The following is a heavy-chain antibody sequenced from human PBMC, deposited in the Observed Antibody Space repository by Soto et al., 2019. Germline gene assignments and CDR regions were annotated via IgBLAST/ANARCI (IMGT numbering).Heavy chain of an antibody. J-gene: IGHJ6*02. Sequence: GGSLRLSCAASGFTFSSYAMHWVRQAPGKGLEWVAVISYDGSNKYYADSVKGRFTISRDNTKNTLYLQMNSLRAEDTAVYYCARVRRFGEPLSGYYYYYYGMDVWGQGTTVTVSS. CDR2: ISYDGSNK. CDR1: GFTFSSYA. CDR3: ARVRRFGEPLSGYYYYYYGMDV. D-gene: IGHD3-10*01. V-gene: IGHV3-30-3*01.